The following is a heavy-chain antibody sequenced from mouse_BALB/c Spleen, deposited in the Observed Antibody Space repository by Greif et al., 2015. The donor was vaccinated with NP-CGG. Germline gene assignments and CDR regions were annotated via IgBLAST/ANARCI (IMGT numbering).Heavy chain of an antibody. V-gene: IGHV1S137*01. J-gene: IGHJ4*01. CDR3: ARGGGYAMDY. CDR1: GYTFTDYA. CDR2: ISTYYGDA. Sequence: QVQLKESGAELVRPGVSVKISCKGSGYTFTDYAMHWVKQSHAKSLEWIGVISTYYGDASYNQKFKGKATMTVDKSSSTAYMEPARLTSEDSAIYYCARGGGYAMDYWGQGTSVTVSS.